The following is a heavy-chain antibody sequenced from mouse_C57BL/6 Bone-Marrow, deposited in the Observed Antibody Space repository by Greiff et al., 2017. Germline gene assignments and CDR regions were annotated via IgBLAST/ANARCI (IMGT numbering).Heavy chain of an antibody. V-gene: IGHV1-85*01. CDR3: ARGGFAY. Sequence: LVESGPELVKPGASVKLSCMASGYTFTSYDINWVKQRPGQGLEWIGWIYPRDGSTKYNEKFKGKATLTVDTSSSTAYMELHSLTSEDSAVYFCARGGFAYWGQGTLVTVSA. CDR2: IYPRDGST. CDR1: GYTFTSYD. J-gene: IGHJ3*01.